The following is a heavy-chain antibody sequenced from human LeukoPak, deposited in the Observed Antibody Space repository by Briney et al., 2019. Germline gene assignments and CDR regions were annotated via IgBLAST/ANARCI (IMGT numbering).Heavy chain of an antibody. Sequence: GASVKVSCKASGGTFSSYAISWVRQAPGQGLEWMGGIIPIFSTANYAQKFQGRVTITTDESTSTAYMELSSLRSEDTAVYYCARRDITGTWFDYWGQGTLVTVSS. D-gene: IGHD1-7*01. J-gene: IGHJ4*02. CDR3: ARRDITGTWFDY. CDR2: IIPIFSTA. V-gene: IGHV1-69*05. CDR1: GGTFSSYA.